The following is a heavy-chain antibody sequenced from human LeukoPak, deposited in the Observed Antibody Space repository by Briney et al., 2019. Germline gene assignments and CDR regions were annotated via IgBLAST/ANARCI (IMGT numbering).Heavy chain of an antibody. V-gene: IGHV4-31*03. J-gene: IGHJ4*02. CDR3: ARSREYCSGGSCFKYFDY. CDR2: IYYSGST. Sequence: SETLSLTCTVSGGSISSGGYYWNWIRQHPGKGLEWIGYIYYSGSTYYNPSLKSRVTISVDTSKNQFSLKLSSVTAADTGVYYCARSREYCSGGSCFKYFDYWGQGTLVTVSS. D-gene: IGHD2-15*01. CDR1: GGSISSGGYY.